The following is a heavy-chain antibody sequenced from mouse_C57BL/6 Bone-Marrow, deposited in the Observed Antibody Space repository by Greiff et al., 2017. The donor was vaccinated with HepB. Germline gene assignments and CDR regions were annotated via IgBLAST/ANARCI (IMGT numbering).Heavy chain of an antibody. J-gene: IGHJ2*01. D-gene: IGHD1-1*01. Sequence: QVQLQQSGAELVKPGASVTLSCKASGYTFTSYWMHWVMQRPGQGLEWIGMILPNSGSTNYNEKLKSKATLTVDKSSSTAYMQLSSLTSEDSEIDYCDRMVATVVAGHYFGGWGQGTTLTVAS. CDR3: DRMVATVVAGHYFGG. CDR1: GYTFTSYW. V-gene: IGHV1-64*01. CDR2: ILPNSGST.